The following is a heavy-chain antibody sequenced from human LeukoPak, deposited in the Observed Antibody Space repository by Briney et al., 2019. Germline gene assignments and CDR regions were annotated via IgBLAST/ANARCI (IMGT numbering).Heavy chain of an antibody. CDR1: GGSISSGGYY. V-gene: IGHV4-39*01. D-gene: IGHD6-19*01. Sequence: KPSETLSLTCTVSGGSISSGGYYWSWIRQHPGKGLEWIGYIYHSGSTYYNPSLKSRVTISVDTSKNQFSLKLSSVTAADTAVYYCASTSSGWYEGRFDYWGQGTLVTVSS. CDR3: ASTSSGWYEGRFDY. J-gene: IGHJ4*02. CDR2: IYHSGST.